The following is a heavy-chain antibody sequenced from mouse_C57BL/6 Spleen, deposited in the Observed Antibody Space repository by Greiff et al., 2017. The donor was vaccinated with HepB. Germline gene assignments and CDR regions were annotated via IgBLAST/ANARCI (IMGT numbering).Heavy chain of an antibody. V-gene: IGHV5-16*01. CDR1: GFTFSDYY. CDR3: ARAELFYYFDY. D-gene: IGHD4-1*01. Sequence: EVQLQESEGGLVQPGSSMKLSCTASGFTFSDYYMAWVRQVPEKGLEWVANINYDGSSTYYLDSLKSRFIISRDNAKNILYLQMSSLKSEDTATYYCARAELFYYFDYWGQGTTLTVSS. J-gene: IGHJ2*01. CDR2: INYDGSST.